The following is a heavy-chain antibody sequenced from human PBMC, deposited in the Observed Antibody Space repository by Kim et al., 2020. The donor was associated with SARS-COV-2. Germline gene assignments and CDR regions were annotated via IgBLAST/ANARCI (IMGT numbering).Heavy chain of an antibody. J-gene: IGHJ6*02. D-gene: IGHD2-15*01. CDR3: AKQGARRYGMDV. Sequence: SETLSLTCSVSGGSFASHIYYWGWVRQPPGKGLEWIGHISPNGTTNYTASLKSRLNISIDASKSRFSLKLKSVTAADTAVYCCAKQGARRYGMDVWGPGTRVTVSS. V-gene: IGHV4-39*02. CDR1: GGSFASHIYY. CDR2: ISPNGTT.